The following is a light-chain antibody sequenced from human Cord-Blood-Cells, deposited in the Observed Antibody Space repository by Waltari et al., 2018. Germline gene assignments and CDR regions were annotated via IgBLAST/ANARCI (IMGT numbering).Light chain of an antibody. J-gene: IGKJ2*02. CDR3: QQYYSTPRT. Sequence: DIVMTQSPDSLAVSLGETATINCNSSQSVLYSSNNKNYLAWYQQKPGQPPKLLIYWASTRESGVPDRFSGSGSGTDFTLTISSLQAEDVAVYYCQQYYSTPRTFGQGTKLEIK. CDR2: WAS. CDR1: QSVLYSSNNKNY. V-gene: IGKV4-1*01.